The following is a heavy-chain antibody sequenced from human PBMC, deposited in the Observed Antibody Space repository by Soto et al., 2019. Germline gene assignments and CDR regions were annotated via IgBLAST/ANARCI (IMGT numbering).Heavy chain of an antibody. D-gene: IGHD1-26*01. J-gene: IGHJ4*02. CDR2: IYYSGST. CDR1: GGSISSGGYY. V-gene: IGHV4-31*03. Sequence: QVQLQESGPGLVKPSQTLSLTCTVSGGSISSGGYYWSWIRQHPGKGLEWIGYIYYSGSTYYNQSLKSRVTISVDTSKNQFSLKLSSVTAADTAVYYCARRNKRGGGSYSLDYWGQGTLVTVSS. CDR3: ARRNKRGGGSYSLDY.